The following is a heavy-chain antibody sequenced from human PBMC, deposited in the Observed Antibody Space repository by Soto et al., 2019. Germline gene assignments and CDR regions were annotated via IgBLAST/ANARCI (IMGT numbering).Heavy chain of an antibody. CDR1: GGSFSGYY. D-gene: IGHD3-10*01. Sequence: SETLSLTCAVYGGSFSGYYWSWIRQPPGKGLEWIGEINHSGSTNYNPSLKSRVTISVDTSKNTLYLQMNSLRAEDTAVYYCARDRFGEYYYYGMDVWGQGTTVTVSS. V-gene: IGHV4-34*01. CDR3: ARDRFGEYYYYGMDV. CDR2: INHSGST. J-gene: IGHJ6*02.